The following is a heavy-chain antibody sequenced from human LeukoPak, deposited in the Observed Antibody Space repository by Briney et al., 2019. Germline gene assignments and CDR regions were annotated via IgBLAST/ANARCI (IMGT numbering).Heavy chain of an antibody. V-gene: IGHV4-59*01. CDR1: GGSISSYY. CDR3: ARESYYYDRAFDY. J-gene: IGHJ4*02. Sequence: PSETLSLTCTVSGGSISSYYWSWIRQPPGKGLEWIGYIYYSGSTNYNPSLKSRVTISVDTSKNQFSLKLRSVTAADTAVYYCARESYYYDRAFDYWGQGTLVTVSS. D-gene: IGHD3-22*01. CDR2: IYYSGST.